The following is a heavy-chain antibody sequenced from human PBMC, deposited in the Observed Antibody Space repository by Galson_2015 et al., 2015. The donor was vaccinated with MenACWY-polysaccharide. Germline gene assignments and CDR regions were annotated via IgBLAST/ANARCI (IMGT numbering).Heavy chain of an antibody. V-gene: IGHV4-59*12. J-gene: IGHJ1*01. D-gene: IGHD4-17*01. Sequence: SLTCTVSGGSLSRYFLGWVRPPPGKGLEWVGDIYYRGGTNYNPSLKGRVTISVDKSKNQFSPKLSSVTAADTAVYYCARDRLDYGDYQGGYFQHWGQGTLVTVSS. CDR1: GGSLSRYF. CDR2: IYYRGGT. CDR3: ARDRLDYGDYQGGYFQH.